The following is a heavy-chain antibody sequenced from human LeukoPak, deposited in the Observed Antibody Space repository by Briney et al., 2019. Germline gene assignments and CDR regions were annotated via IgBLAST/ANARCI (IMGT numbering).Heavy chain of an antibody. D-gene: IGHD1-26*01. Sequence: GGSVRHPCAPSGFPFSSLAMIWVRQAPGRARVWVSAIDGGGGSPYYEDSVKGRFTISRDNSKNTLYLQMNSLRAEDTAVYYCGKGTDRTSGSYFWGQGTLVTVSS. J-gene: IGHJ4*02. CDR3: GKGTDRTSGSYF. CDR2: IDGGGGSP. V-gene: IGHV3-23*01. CDR1: GFPFSSLA.